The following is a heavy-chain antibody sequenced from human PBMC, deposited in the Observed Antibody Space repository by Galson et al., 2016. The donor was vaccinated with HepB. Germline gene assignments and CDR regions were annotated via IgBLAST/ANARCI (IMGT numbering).Heavy chain of an antibody. Sequence: LRLSCAASGFIVSSTYMSWVRQAPGKGLESVSVIFSGGTTFYADSVMGRFTISGDNSRNTLFLQMSSLRVEDTAVYYCARDSGYNEHGGFDNWGQGTLVTVSS. CDR3: ARDSGYNEHGGFDN. CDR2: IFSGGTT. CDR1: GFIVSSTY. V-gene: IGHV3-66*02. J-gene: IGHJ4*02. D-gene: IGHD6-25*01.